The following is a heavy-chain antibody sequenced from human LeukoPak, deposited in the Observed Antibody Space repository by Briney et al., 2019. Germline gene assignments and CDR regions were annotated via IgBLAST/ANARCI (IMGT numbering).Heavy chain of an antibody. CDR2: INHSGST. J-gene: IGHJ4*02. CDR1: GGSFSGYY. V-gene: IGHV4-34*01. Sequence: SETLSLTCAVYGGSFSGYYWSWIRQPPGKGLEWIGEINHSGSTNYNPSLKSRVTISVDTSKNQFSLKLSSVTAADTAVYYCARGGGRVTMVRGARRPYYFDYWGQGTLVTVSS. CDR3: ARGGGRVTMVRGARRPYYFDY. D-gene: IGHD3-10*01.